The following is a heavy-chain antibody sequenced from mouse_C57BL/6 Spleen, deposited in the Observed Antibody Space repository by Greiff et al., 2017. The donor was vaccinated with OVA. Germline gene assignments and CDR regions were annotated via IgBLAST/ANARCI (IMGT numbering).Heavy chain of an antibody. CDR1: GYSITSGYY. J-gene: IGHJ2*01. CDR2: ISYDGSN. Sequence: EVQLQESGPGLVKPSQSLSLTCSVTGYSITSGYYWNWIRQFPGNKLEWMGYISYDGSNNYNPSLKNRISITRDTSKNQFFLKLNSVTTEDTATYYCARGGLRRVFDYWGQGTTLTVSS. D-gene: IGHD2-2*01. CDR3: ARGGLRRVFDY. V-gene: IGHV3-6*01.